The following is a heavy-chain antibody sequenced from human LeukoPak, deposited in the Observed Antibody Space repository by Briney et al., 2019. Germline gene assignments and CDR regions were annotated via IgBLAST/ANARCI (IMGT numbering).Heavy chain of an antibody. CDR2: IYYSGST. Sequence: SETLSLTCTVSGGSISSRSYYWGWVLQPPGQGLEWIGSIYYSGSTFYNPSLKSRVTMAVDTSKNQFSLNLSCVTAADTSVYYCARVGSSTWLDHWGQGTLVTVSS. V-gene: IGHV4-39*01. CDR3: ARVGSSTWLDH. D-gene: IGHD6-13*01. J-gene: IGHJ4*02. CDR1: GGSISSRSYY.